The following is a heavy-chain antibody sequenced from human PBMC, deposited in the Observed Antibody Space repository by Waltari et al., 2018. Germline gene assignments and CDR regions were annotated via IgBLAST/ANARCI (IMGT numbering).Heavy chain of an antibody. CDR2: VNSDGSSS. J-gene: IGHJ4*02. V-gene: IGHV3-74*01. CDR1: GLTLRNYW. Sequence: EVELVESGGGLIKPGGYMRLSCAAAGLTLRNYWMHWVRQVPGKGLIWVSHVNSDGSSSSYADSAKGRFTISRDNAKSTLYLQMNSLRVEDTAVYYCARDTPGDGIDYWGQGTLVTVSS. D-gene: IGHD7-27*01. CDR3: ARDTPGDGIDY.